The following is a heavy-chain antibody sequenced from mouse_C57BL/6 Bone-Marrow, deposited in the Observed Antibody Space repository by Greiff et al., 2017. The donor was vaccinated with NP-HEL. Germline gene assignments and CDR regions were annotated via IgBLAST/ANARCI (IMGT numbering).Heavy chain of an antibody. CDR2: IRSKSNNYAT. V-gene: IGHV10-1*01. CDR1: GFSFNTYA. CDR3: VRGGYYYAMDY. Sequence: EVQLVESGGGLVQPKGSLKLSCAASGFSFNTYAMNWVRQAPGQGLEWVARIRSKSNNYATYYADSVKDRFTISRDDSESMLYLQMNNLKTEDTAMYYCVRGGYYYAMDYWGQGTSVTVSS. J-gene: IGHJ4*01.